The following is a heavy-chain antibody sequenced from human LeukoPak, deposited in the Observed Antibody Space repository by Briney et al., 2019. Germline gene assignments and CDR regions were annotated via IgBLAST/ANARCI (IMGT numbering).Heavy chain of an antibody. CDR2: IIPIFGTA. J-gene: IGHJ4*02. CDR3: ARIGTGTTWHYFDY. CDR1: GGTFSSYA. D-gene: IGHD1-1*01. V-gene: IGHV1-69*05. Sequence: SVKLSCKASGGTFSSYAISWVRQAPGQGLEWMGGIIPIFGTANYAQKFQGRVTITTDESTSTAYMELSSLRSEDTAVYYCARIGTGTTWHYFDYWGQGTPVTVSS.